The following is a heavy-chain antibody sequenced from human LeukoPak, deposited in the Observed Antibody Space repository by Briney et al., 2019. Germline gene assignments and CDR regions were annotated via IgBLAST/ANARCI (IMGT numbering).Heavy chain of an antibody. CDR1: GYTFTSYG. V-gene: IGHV1-18*01. J-gene: IGHJ6*02. CDR2: ISAYNGNT. D-gene: IGHD6-6*01. Sequence: ASVKVSCKASGYTFTSYGISWVRQAPGQGLEWMGWISAYNGNTNYAQKLQGRVTMTTDTSTSTAYMELRSLRSDVTAVYYCARDRIAARREGPYYYYGMDVWGQGTTVTVSS. CDR3: ARDRIAARREGPYYYYGMDV.